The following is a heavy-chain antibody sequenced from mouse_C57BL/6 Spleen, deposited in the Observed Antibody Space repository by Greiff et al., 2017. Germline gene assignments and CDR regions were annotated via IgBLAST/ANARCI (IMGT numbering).Heavy chain of an antibody. CDR1: GYTFTSYW. J-gene: IGHJ2*01. V-gene: IGHV1-7*01. D-gene: IGHD4-1*01. CDR3: ARRRGTGTGYFDD. Sequence: QVQLKESGAELAKPGASVKLSCKASGYTFTSYWMHWVKQRPGQGLEWIGYINPSSGYTKYNQKFKDKATLAAVKSSSTAYMQLSSLTDEDSAVYYCARRRGTGTGYFDDWGQGTTLTVSS. CDR2: INPSSGYT.